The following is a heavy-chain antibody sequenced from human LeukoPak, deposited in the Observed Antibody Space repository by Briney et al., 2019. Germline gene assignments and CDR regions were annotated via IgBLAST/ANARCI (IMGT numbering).Heavy chain of an antibody. CDR2: ISGDGVST. CDR3: ARESGKFDY. V-gene: IGHV3-43*02. J-gene: IGHJ4*02. Sequence: GGSLRLSCVASGLPIGDFAMHWVRQAPGQGLEWVSLISGDGVSTFFTDSVKGRFSVSRDNSKNSLFLEMSSLRTEDTAMYYCARESGKFDYWGQGTLVAVSS. CDR1: GLPIGDFA.